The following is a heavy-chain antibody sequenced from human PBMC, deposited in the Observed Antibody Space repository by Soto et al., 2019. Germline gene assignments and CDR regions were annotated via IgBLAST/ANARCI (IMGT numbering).Heavy chain of an antibody. J-gene: IGHJ3*02. CDR2: IYSGGST. CDR3: AVSLAAAGTIYAFDI. D-gene: IGHD6-13*01. CDR1: GFTVSSNY. V-gene: IGHV3-53*01. Sequence: GGSLRLSFAASGFTVSSNYMSWVRQAPGKGLEWVSVIYSGGSTYYADSVKGRFTISRDNSKNTLYLQMNSLRAEDTAVYYCAVSLAAAGTIYAFDIWGQGTMVTVSS.